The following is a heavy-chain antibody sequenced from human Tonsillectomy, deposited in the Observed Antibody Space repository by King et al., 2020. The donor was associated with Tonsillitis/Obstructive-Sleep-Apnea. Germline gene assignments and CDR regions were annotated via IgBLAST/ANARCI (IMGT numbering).Heavy chain of an antibody. V-gene: IGHV2-5*02. CDR3: AHGRGSGWFYTGAEFDY. CDR1: GFSLSTSGVG. D-gene: IGHD6-19*01. CDR2: IYWDDDK. Sequence: TLKESGPTLVKPTQTLTLTCTFSGFSLSTSGVGVGWIRQPPGKALEWLALIYWDDDKRYSPSLKSRLTITKDTSKNQVVLTMINMEHADTSTYYCAHGRGSGWFYTGAEFDYGGQGTLVTVPP. J-gene: IGHJ4*02.